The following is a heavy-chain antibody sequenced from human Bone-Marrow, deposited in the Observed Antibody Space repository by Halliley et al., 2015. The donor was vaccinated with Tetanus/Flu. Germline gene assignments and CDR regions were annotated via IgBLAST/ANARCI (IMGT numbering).Heavy chain of an antibody. CDR3: ARVRRTSYYFYALDV. CDR1: GGSISSGGYY. V-gene: IGHV4-30-4*01. J-gene: IGHJ6*02. CDR2: VYYSGTT. Sequence: TLSLTCAVSGGSISSGGYYWSWIRHPPGKGLEYIGYVYYSGTTYYNKSLKSRVSILVDTSKNQFSLKLRSVTAADTAVYYCARVRRTSYYFYALDVWGQGTTVIVSS.